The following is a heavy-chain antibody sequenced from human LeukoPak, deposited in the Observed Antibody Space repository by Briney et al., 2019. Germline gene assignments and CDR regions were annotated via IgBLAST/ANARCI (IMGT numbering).Heavy chain of an antibody. CDR3: ARAPVAGSSGPNWFDP. D-gene: IGHD6-19*01. Sequence: SETLSLTCAVSGGXISSNKWWSWVRQPPGKGLERIGEIYHSGSTNYNPSLKRRVTISVDKSKNQFSLKLTSVTAVDTAVYYCARAPVAGSSGPNWFDPWGQGTLVTVSS. CDR2: IYHSGST. CDR1: GGXISSNKW. V-gene: IGHV4-4*02. J-gene: IGHJ5*02.